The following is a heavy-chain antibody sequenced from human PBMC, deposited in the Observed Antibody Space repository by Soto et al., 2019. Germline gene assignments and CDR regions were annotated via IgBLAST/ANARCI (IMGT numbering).Heavy chain of an antibody. CDR3: ARVLAAAGTPYYYYYYGMDV. Sequence: QVQLVESGGGVVQPGRSLRLSCAASGFTFSSYGMHWVRQAPGKGLEWVAVIWYDGSNKYYADSVKGRFTISRDNSKNTLYLQMNSLRAEDTAVYYCARVLAAAGTPYYYYYYGMDVWGQGTTVTVSS. CDR1: GFTFSSYG. J-gene: IGHJ6*02. V-gene: IGHV3-33*01. D-gene: IGHD6-13*01. CDR2: IWYDGSNK.